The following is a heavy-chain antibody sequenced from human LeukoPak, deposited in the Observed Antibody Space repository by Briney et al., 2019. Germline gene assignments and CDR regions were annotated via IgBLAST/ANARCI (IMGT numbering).Heavy chain of an antibody. CDR1: GGSFSGYY. V-gene: IGHV4-34*01. D-gene: IGHD4-17*01. CDR3: ARSTTVTTAPVDY. CDR2: INHSGSA. J-gene: IGHJ4*02. Sequence: PSDTLSLTCAVYGGSFSGYYWSWIRQPPGKGLEWIGEINHSGSANYNPSLKSRVTISVDTSKNQFSLKLSSVTAADTTVYYCARSTTVTTAPVDYWGQGTLVTVSS.